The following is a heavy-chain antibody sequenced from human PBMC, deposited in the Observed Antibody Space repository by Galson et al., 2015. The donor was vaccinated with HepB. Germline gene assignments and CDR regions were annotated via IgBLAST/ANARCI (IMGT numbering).Heavy chain of an antibody. J-gene: IGHJ4*02. V-gene: IGHV1-46*03. CDR1: GYTFTSYY. D-gene: IGHD3-10*01. Sequence: SVKVSCKASGYTFTSYYMHWVRQAPGQGLEWMGIINPSGGSTSYAQKLQGRVTMTRDTSTSTVYVELSSLRSEDTAVYYCARSGTMVRGVRGFDYWGQGTLVTVSS. CDR2: INPSGGST. CDR3: ARSGTMVRGVRGFDY.